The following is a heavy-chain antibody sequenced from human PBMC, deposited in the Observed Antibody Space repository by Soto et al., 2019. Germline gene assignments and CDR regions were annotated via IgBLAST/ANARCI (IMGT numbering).Heavy chain of an antibody. D-gene: IGHD6-13*01. Sequence: EVQLVESGRGLVQPGGSLRLSCAASGFTVSSNYMSWVRQAPGKGLEWVSVIYSGGSTYYADSVKGRFTISRDNSKNTLYLQMNSLRAEDTAVYYCAREDSWTRAFDIWGQGTMVTVSS. CDR3: AREDSWTRAFDI. V-gene: IGHV3-66*01. J-gene: IGHJ3*02. CDR1: GFTVSSNY. CDR2: IYSGGST.